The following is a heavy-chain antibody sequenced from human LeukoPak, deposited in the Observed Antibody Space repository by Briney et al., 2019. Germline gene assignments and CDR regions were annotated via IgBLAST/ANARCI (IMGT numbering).Heavy chain of an antibody. CDR1: GFTFSSYG. CDR3: ARDPQEYDILTGYYPQNAFDI. Sequence: GGSLRLSCAASGFTFSSYGMHWVRQAPGKGLEWVAVICYDGSNKYYADSVKGRFTISRDNSKNTLYLQMNSLRAEDTAVYYCARDPQEYDILTGYYPQNAFDIWGQGTMVTVSS. J-gene: IGHJ3*02. V-gene: IGHV3-33*01. D-gene: IGHD3-9*01. CDR2: ICYDGSNK.